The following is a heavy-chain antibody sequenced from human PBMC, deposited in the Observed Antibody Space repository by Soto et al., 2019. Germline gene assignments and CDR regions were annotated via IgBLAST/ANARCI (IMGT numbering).Heavy chain of an antibody. Sequence: EVQLVESGGGLVQPGRSLRLSCAASGFTFDDYAMHWVRQAPGKGLEWVSGISWNSGSIGYADSVKGRFTISRDNAKNSLYLKMNSLRAEDTALYYCAKGAIRYFDWLDYWGQGTLVTVSS. V-gene: IGHV3-9*01. D-gene: IGHD3-9*01. CDR1: GFTFDDYA. CDR3: AKGAIRYFDWLDY. CDR2: ISWNSGSI. J-gene: IGHJ4*02.